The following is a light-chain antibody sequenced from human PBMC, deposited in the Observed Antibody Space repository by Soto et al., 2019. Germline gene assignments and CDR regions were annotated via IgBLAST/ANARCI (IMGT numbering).Light chain of an antibody. V-gene: IGLV2-14*01. CDR1: SSDLAIYNY. CDR2: QVT. CDR3: SSYTDSSNDV. J-gene: IGLJ1*01. Sequence: QSVLTQPASVTGTPAQSITISCTGTSSDLAIYNYVSWYQQQPCKAPNLMIYQVTNRPSGVSNRFSGSRSGNTASLTNSGLQAEEEADYYCSSYTDSSNDVFGTGTKVTVL.